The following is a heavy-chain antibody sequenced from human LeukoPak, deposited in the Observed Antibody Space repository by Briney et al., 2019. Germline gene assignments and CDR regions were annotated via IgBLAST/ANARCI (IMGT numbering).Heavy chain of an antibody. CDR1: GFTFSSYS. D-gene: IGHD3-9*01. CDR2: ISSSSSYI. CDR3: ARDHDWDYMDV. V-gene: IGHV3-21*01. Sequence: GGSLRLSCAASGFTFSSYSMNWVRRAPGKGLEWVSFISSSSSYIYYADSVKGRFTISRHNAKNSLYLQMNSLRAEDTAVYYCARDHDWDYMDVWGKGTTVTVSS. J-gene: IGHJ6*03.